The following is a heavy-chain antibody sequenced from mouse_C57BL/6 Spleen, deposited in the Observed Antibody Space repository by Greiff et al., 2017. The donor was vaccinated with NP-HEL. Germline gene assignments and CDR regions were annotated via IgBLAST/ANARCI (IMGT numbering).Heavy chain of an antibody. J-gene: IGHJ1*03. Sequence: QVQLKESGPGLVQPSQSLSITCTVSGFSLTSYGVHWVRQSPGKGLEWLGVIWSGGSTDYNAAFISRLSISKDNSKSQVFFKMNSLQADDTAIYYCARGGGYYGSSLYWYFDVWGTGTTVTVSS. CDR3: ARGGGYYGSSLYWYFDV. CDR1: GFSLTSYG. V-gene: IGHV2-2*01. CDR2: IWSGGST. D-gene: IGHD1-1*01.